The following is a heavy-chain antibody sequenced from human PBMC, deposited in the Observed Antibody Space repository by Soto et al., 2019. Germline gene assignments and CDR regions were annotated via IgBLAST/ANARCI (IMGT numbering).Heavy chain of an antibody. CDR1: GGTFSSYA. J-gene: IGHJ2*01. Sequence: QVQLVQSGAEVRKPGSSVKVSCKVSGGTFSSYAISWVRQAPGQGREWMGGVTPMFGTPNYAKTFQSRVTNTADKSTKAAYMELNSLTSEDTAVYSCARAAGYHYDSSGCQYWYFDLLGRGALVTVSS. CDR2: VTPMFGTP. CDR3: ARAAGYHYDSSGCQYWYFDL. V-gene: IGHV1-69*06. D-gene: IGHD3-22*01.